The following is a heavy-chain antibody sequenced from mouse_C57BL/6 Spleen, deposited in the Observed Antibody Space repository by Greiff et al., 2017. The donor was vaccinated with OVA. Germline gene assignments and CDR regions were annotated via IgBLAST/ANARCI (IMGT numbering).Heavy chain of an antibody. V-gene: IGHV1-64*01. Sequence: QVQLKQPGAELVKPGASVKLSCKASGYTFTSYWMHWVKQRPGQGLEWIGMIHPNSGSTNYNEKFKSKATLTVDKSSSTAYMQLSSLTSEDSAVYYCARSHYSNYGYAMDYWGQGTSVTVSS. CDR2: IHPNSGST. CDR3: ARSHYSNYGYAMDY. CDR1: GYTFTSYW. D-gene: IGHD2-5*01. J-gene: IGHJ4*01.